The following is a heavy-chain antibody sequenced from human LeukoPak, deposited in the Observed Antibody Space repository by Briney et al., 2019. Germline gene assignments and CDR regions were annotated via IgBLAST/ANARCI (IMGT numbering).Heavy chain of an antibody. Sequence: NPSETLSLTCAVSGYSISSGYYWGWIRQPPGKGLEWIGSIYFTGTTYYNPSLKSHVTTSLDTSKNQFSLNLSSVTAADTAVYYCARKGYCSSGSCYLDYWGQGTLVTVSS. D-gene: IGHD2-15*01. CDR1: GYSISSGYY. J-gene: IGHJ4*02. V-gene: IGHV4-38-2*01. CDR2: IYFTGTT. CDR3: ARKGYCSSGSCYLDY.